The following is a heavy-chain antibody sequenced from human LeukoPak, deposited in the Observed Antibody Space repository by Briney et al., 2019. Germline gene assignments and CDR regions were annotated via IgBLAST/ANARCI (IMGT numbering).Heavy chain of an antibody. CDR1: GGSFSGYY. V-gene: IGHV4-34*01. J-gene: IGHJ5*02. CDR2: INHSGST. CDR3: ARDRGDYGHNWFDP. D-gene: IGHD4-17*01. Sequence: SETLSLTCAVYGGSFSGYYWSWIRQPPGKGLEWIGEINHSGSTNYNPSLKSRVTISVDTSKNQFSLKLNSVTAADTAVYYCARDRGDYGHNWFDPWGQGTLVTVSS.